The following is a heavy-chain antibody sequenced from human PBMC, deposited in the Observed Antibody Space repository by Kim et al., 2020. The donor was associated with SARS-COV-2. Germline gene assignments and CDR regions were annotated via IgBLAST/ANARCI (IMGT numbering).Heavy chain of an antibody. Sequence: SETLSLTCTVSGYSISSGYYWGWIRQPPGKGLEWIGSIYHSGSTYYNPSLKSRVTISVDTSKNQFSLKLSSVTAADTAVYYCARGGGYYYASRGYPDFD. J-gene: IGHJ4*01. D-gene: IGHD3-22*01. CDR1: GYSISSGYY. CDR2: IYHSGST. V-gene: IGHV4-38-2*02. CDR3: ARGGGYYYASRGYPDFD.